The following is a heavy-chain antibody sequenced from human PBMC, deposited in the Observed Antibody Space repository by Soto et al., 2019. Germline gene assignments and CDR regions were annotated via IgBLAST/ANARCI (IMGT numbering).Heavy chain of an antibody. CDR2: IIPIFGTA. D-gene: IGHD3-10*01. J-gene: IGHJ4*02. CDR1: GGTFSSYA. CDR3: ASHSPGRSGSVETHFDY. V-gene: IGHV1-69*06. Sequence: SVKVSCKASGGTFSSYAISWVRQAPGQGLEWMGGIIPIFGTANYAQKFQGRVTITADKSTSTAYMELSSLRSEDTAVYYCASHSPGRSGSVETHFDYWGQGTLVTVS.